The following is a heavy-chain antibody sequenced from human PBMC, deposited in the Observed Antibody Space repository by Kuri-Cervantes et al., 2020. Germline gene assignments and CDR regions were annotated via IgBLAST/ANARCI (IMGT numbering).Heavy chain of an antibody. CDR1: GFTFSSYG. J-gene: IGHJ4*02. CDR3: AKSYGDSVLGGAGY. Sequence: GGSLRLSCAASGFTFSSYGMHWVRQAPGKGLEWAAFIRYDGRNQYYADSVKGRFTISRDNSKNTLYLQMSSLGPEDTAVYFCAKSYGDSVLGGAGYWGQGTLVTVSS. CDR2: IRYDGRNQ. V-gene: IGHV3-30*02. D-gene: IGHD4-17*01.